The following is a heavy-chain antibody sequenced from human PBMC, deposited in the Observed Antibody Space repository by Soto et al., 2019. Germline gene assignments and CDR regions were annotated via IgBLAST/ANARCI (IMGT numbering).Heavy chain of an antibody. Sequence: SETLSLTCTVSGGSISSSSYYWGWIRQPPGKGLEWIGSIYYSGSTYYNPSLKSRVTISVDTSKNQFSLKLSSVTAADTAVYYCARRMRCSGGSCRTGPYDPWGQGTLVTVSS. CDR1: GGSISSSSYY. D-gene: IGHD2-15*01. J-gene: IGHJ5*02. CDR3: ARRMRCSGGSCRTGPYDP. CDR2: IYYSGST. V-gene: IGHV4-39*01.